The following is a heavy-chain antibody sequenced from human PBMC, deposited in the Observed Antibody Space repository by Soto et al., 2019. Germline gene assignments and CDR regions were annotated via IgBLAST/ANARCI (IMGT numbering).Heavy chain of an antibody. CDR1: GDSVSSNSAA. J-gene: IGHJ4*02. V-gene: IGHV6-1*01. Sequence: SQTLSLTCAISGDSVSSNSAAWNWIRQSPSRGLEWLGRTYYRSKWYNDYAVSVKGRFIISRDNAQNSLFLQMNTLRPEDTAMYYCARVAYWGPGTQVTVSS. CDR2: TYYRSKWYN. CDR3: ARVAY.